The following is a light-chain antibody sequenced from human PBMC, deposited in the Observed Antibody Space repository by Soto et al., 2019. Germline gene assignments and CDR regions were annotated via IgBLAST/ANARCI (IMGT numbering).Light chain of an antibody. CDR1: QSVSSSY. Sequence: EIVLTQSPGTLSLSPGARATLSCRASQSVSSSYLAWYQQKPGQAPRLLIYGASSRATGIPDRFSGSGSGTDFTLTISRLEPEDVAVYYCQQYGSSPLFTFGPGTKVDIK. CDR2: GAS. J-gene: IGKJ3*01. V-gene: IGKV3-20*01. CDR3: QQYGSSPLFT.